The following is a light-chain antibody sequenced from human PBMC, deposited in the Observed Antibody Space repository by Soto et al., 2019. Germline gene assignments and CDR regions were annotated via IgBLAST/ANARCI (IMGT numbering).Light chain of an antibody. V-gene: IGLV2-8*01. CDR1: SSDVGGYNY. J-gene: IGLJ1*01. CDR2: EVS. CDR3: SSYAGSNNYV. Sequence: QSVLTQPPSASGSPGQSVTISCTGTSSDVGGYNYIXXXXXXXXXXPKLMIYEVSKRPSGVPDRFSGSKSGNTASLTVSGLQAEDEADYYCSSYAGSNNYVFGTGTKVTVL.